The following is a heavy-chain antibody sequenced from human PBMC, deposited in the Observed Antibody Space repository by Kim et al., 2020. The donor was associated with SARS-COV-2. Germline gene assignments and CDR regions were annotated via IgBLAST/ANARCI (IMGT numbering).Heavy chain of an antibody. CDR1: GFSFSDFW. J-gene: IGHJ4*02. D-gene: IGHD1-7*01. V-gene: IGHV3-74*03. CDR3: AKAIIGTNTFDS. Sequence: GGSLRLSCEASGFSFSDFWMDWVRQAPGKGLLWVSRVNTDGSDTAYADSVKGRFTVSRDNAKNTLYLQMSRLRADDTAVYYCAKAIIGTNTFDSWGQGILVTVSS. CDR2: VNTDGSDT.